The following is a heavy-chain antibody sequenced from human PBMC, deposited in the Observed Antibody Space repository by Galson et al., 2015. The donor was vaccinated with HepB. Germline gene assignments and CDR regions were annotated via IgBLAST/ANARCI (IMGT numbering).Heavy chain of an antibody. CDR3: VKPVEYSSRSGSFDY. CDR1: GFAFSSYA. V-gene: IGHV3-30-3*02. CDR2: ISYDGSNE. J-gene: IGHJ4*02. D-gene: IGHD6-6*01. Sequence: SLRLSCAASGFAFSSYAIHWVRQAPGKGLEWVAVISYDGSNEHYADSVKGRFTISRDNSKNTLYLRMNSLRAEDTAMYYCVKPVEYSSRSGSFDYWGQGTLVTVSS.